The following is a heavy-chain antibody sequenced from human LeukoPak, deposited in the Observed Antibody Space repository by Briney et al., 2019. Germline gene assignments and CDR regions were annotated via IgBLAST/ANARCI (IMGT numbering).Heavy chain of an antibody. CDR1: GGSFSSGSYY. Sequence: SETLSLTCVVSGGSFSSGSYYWSWIRQPPGKGLEWIGHIYYSGSTNYNPSLKSRVTISVDTSKNQFSLKLSSVTAADTAVYYCARDGLTTVTATPYYYGMDVWGQGTTVTVSS. CDR2: IYYSGST. D-gene: IGHD4-17*01. CDR3: ARDGLTTVTATPYYYGMDV. J-gene: IGHJ6*02. V-gene: IGHV4-61*01.